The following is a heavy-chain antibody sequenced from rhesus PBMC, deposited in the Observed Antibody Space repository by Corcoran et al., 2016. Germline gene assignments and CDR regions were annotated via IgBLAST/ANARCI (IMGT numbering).Heavy chain of an antibody. J-gene: IGHJ4*01. Sequence: EVQLVESGGALVQPGGSLRLSWVASGFTFINYYMYWVRQAPGQGLEWIAAVNTGGQTTYYSNSVKGRFIISRDNSQNTLSLQLTSLRVEDSALYYCVRATTDGFDYWGQGVLVTVSS. CDR2: VNTGGQTT. CDR3: VRATTDGFDY. CDR1: GFTFINYY. D-gene: IGHD4-29*01. V-gene: IGHV3S25*01.